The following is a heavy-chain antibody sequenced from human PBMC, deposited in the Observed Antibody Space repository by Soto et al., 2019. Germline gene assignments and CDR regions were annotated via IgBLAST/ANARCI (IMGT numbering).Heavy chain of an antibody. V-gene: IGHV3-64D*06. J-gene: IGHJ6*01. CDR3: VKDCAYYDFWSGLVDYYYYGIDV. Sequence: PGGSQRLSCSASGFTFSSYAMHWVRQAPGKGLEYVSAISSNGGSTYYADSVKGRFTISRDNSKNTLYLHMSSLRAEDTVVYYCVKDCAYYDFWSGLVDYYYYGIDVWGQGTKGTGSS. CDR1: GFTFSSYA. D-gene: IGHD3-3*01. CDR2: ISSNGGST.